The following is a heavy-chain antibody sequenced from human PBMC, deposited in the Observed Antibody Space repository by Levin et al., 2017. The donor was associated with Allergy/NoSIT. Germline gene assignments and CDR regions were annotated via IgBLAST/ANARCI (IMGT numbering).Heavy chain of an antibody. CDR1: GXXFXTXX. CDR3: AKAGSSWYIEIDH. Sequence: GGSLRLSCAASGXXFXTXXXXXXXXXXXKGLEWVSVISAGGGNTNYAESVKGRFTISRDNSKDTLYLQMNSLTAEDTAVYYCAKAGSSWYIEIDHWGQGTLVTVSS. J-gene: IGHJ4*02. V-gene: IGHV3-23*01. D-gene: IGHD6-13*01. CDR2: ISAGGGNT.